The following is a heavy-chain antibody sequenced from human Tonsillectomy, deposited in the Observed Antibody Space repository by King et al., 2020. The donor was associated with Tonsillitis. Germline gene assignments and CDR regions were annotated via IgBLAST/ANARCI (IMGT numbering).Heavy chain of an antibody. J-gene: IGHJ4*02. CDR1: GYTFTTYG. CDR2: INAGNGNT. CDR3: AREVDDSSWYLED. V-gene: IGHV1-3*01. Sequence: VQLVQSGAEVKRPGASVKVSCKASGYTFTTYGIHWVRQAPGQRLEWMGWINAGNGNTKYSQKFQGRVTITRDTSASTVYVELSSLRSEDTAVYYCAREVDDSSWYLEDWGQGTLVTVSA. D-gene: IGHD6-13*01.